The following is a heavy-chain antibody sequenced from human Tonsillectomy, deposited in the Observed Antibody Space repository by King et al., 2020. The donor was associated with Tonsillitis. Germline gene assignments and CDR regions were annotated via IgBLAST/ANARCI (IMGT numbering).Heavy chain of an antibody. CDR1: GFTFSSYE. Sequence: VQLVESGGGLVQPGGSLRLSCAASGFTFSSYEMNWVRQAPGKGLEWVSYISSSGSTIYYADSVKGRFTISRDNAKNSLYLQMNSLRAEDTAVNYCARSGELVAFDYYMDVWGKGTTVTVSS. CDR3: ARSGELVAFDYYMDV. D-gene: IGHD1-26*01. V-gene: IGHV3-48*03. CDR2: ISSSGSTI. J-gene: IGHJ6*03.